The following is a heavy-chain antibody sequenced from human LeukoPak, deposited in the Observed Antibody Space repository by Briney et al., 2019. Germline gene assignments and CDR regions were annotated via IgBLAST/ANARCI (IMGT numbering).Heavy chain of an antibody. J-gene: IGHJ4*02. V-gene: IGHV1-69*13. CDR1: GGTFSSYA. CDR2: IIPIFGTA. CDR3: ARDILRLGELSPSYYFDY. Sequence: ASVKVSCKASGGTFSSYAISWVRQAPGQGLEWMGGIIPIFGTANYAQKFQGRVTITADESTSTAYMELSSLRSEDTAVYYCARDILRLGELSPSYYFDYWGQGTLVTVSS. D-gene: IGHD3-16*02.